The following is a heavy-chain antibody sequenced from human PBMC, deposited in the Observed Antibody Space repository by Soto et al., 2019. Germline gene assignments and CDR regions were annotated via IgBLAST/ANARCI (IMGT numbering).Heavy chain of an antibody. CDR3: ARVWTTVTNWFDP. D-gene: IGHD4-17*01. J-gene: IGHJ5*02. CDR1: GGSISSYY. V-gene: IGHV4-4*02. CDR2: IYHSGST. Sequence: SETLSLTCTVSGGSISSYYWSWVRQPPGKGLEWIGEIYHSGSTNYSPSLKSRVTISVDKSKNQFSLKLSSVTAADTAVYYCARVWTTVTNWFDPWGQGTLVTVSS.